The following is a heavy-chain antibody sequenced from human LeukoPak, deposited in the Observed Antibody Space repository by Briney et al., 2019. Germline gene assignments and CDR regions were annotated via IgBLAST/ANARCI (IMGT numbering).Heavy chain of an antibody. D-gene: IGHD6-13*01. Sequence: ASVKVSCKASGYTFTGYYMHWVRQAPGQGLEWMGWINPNSGGTNYAQKFQGGVTMTRDTSISTAYMELSRLRSDDTAVYYCARRGGDSSSWQDAFDIWGQGTMVTVSS. CDR3: ARRGGDSSSWQDAFDI. J-gene: IGHJ3*02. CDR1: GYTFTGYY. V-gene: IGHV1-2*02. CDR2: INPNSGGT.